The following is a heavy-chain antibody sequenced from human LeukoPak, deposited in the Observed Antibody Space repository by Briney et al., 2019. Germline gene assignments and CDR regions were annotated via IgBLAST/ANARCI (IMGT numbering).Heavy chain of an antibody. CDR1: GFSLSDYW. Sequence: PGGSLRLSCAASGFSLSDYWMSWVRQAPGKGLEWVSGISGSGGSTYYADSVKGRFTISRDNSKNTLFLQVNSLRAEDTALYYCAKDALISFRGAWSQSDYWGQGTLVTVSS. CDR3: AKDALISFRGAWSQSDY. V-gene: IGHV3-23*01. CDR2: ISGSGGST. D-gene: IGHD3-16*02. J-gene: IGHJ4*02.